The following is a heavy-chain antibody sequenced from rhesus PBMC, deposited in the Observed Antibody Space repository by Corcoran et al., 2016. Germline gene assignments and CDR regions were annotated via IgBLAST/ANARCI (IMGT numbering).Heavy chain of an antibody. CDR3: ARATTRWYFDI. CDR1: GYTFTELS. CDR2: FEPVYSKI. D-gene: IGHD1-26*01. J-gene: IGHJ2*01. V-gene: IGHV1-156*01. Sequence: EVQLVQSGAEVKKPGASVKVSCKVSGYTFTELSMHWVRQAPGKGLEWLGGFEPVYSKIIHAEKFQGRVTMTEDTSTDTAYMELSSLRSEDTAVYYCARATTRWYFDIWGPGTPITISS.